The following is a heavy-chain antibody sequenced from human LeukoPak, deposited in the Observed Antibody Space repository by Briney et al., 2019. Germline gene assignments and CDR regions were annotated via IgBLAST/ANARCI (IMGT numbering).Heavy chain of an antibody. CDR1: GFTFSSYG. D-gene: IGHD2-15*01. V-gene: IGHV3-23*01. J-gene: IGHJ4*02. CDR2: ISGSGGST. Sequence: GGSLRLSCAASGFTFSSYGMTWVRQAPGKGLEWVSAISGSGGSTYYADSVKGRFTISRDNSKNTLYLQMNSLRAEDTAVYYCAKLRDIVVVVAATGAFVIWGQGTLVTVSS. CDR3: AKLRDIVVVVAATGAFVI.